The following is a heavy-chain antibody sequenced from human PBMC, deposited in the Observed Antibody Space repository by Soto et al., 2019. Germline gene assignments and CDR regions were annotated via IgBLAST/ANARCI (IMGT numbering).Heavy chain of an antibody. V-gene: IGHV1-24*01. Sequence: ASVKGSRKVSGYTLTELSMHWVRHAPGKGPERIGGFDPEDGETIYAQKFQGRVTMTEDTSTDTAYMELSSLRSEDTAVYYCATVTPGSGSYFPPLQNWFDPWGQGTLVTSPQ. CDR1: GYTLTELS. D-gene: IGHD1-26*01. CDR3: ATVTPGSGSYFPPLQNWFDP. J-gene: IGHJ5*02. CDR2: FDPEDGET.